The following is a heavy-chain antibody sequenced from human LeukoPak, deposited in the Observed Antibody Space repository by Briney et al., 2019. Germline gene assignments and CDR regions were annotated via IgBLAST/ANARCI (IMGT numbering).Heavy chain of an antibody. CDR2: IYTSGST. V-gene: IGHV4-61*02. Sequence: SETLSLTCTVSGGSISSGSYYWSWIRQPAGKGLEWIGRIYTSGSTNYNPSLKSRVTISVDTSKNQFSLKLSSVTAADTAVYYCARDTVDTAMVYYFDYWGQGTLVTVSS. CDR3: ARDTVDTAMVYYFDY. D-gene: IGHD5-18*01. CDR1: GGSISSGSYY. J-gene: IGHJ4*02.